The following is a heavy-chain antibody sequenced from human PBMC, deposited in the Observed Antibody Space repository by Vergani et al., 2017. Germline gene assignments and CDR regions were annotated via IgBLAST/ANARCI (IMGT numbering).Heavy chain of an antibody. Sequence: LVKPSQTLSLTCTVSGGSISSGSYYWSWIRQPAGKGLEWIGRIYTSGSTNYNPSLKSRVTMSVDTSKNQFSLKLSSVTAADTAVYYCARDPWYSSSSNFDYWGQGTLVTVSS. V-gene: IGHV4-61*02. CDR1: GGSISSGSYY. J-gene: IGHJ4*02. CDR3: ARDPWYSSSSNFDY. D-gene: IGHD6-6*01. CDR2: IYTSGST.